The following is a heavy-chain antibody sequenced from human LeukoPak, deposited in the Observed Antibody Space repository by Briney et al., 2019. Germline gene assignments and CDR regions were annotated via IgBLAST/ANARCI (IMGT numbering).Heavy chain of an antibody. V-gene: IGHV1-8*03. J-gene: IGHJ4*02. CDR1: GYTFTSYD. D-gene: IGHD1-7*01. CDR2: MNPNSGNT. Sequence: ASVKVSCKGSGYTFTSYDINWVRQATGQGLEWMGWMNPNSGNTDYAQKFQGRVTITRNSSISTAYMELSSLRSEDTAVYYCAREGRMTGTTAPDYWGQGTLVTVSS. CDR3: AREGRMTGTTAPDY.